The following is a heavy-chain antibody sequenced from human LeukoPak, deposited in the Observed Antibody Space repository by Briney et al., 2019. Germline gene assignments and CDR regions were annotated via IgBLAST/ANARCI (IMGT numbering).Heavy chain of an antibody. CDR3: ARINWNYQIGD. J-gene: IGHJ4*02. D-gene: IGHD1-7*01. CDR1: GGSISSYY. Sequence: SETLSLTCTVSGGSISSYYWSWIRQPPGKGLERIGYIYYSGSTNYNPSLKSRVTISVDTSKNQFSLKLSSVTAADTAVYYCARINWNYQIGDWGQGTLVTVSS. V-gene: IGHV4-59*08. CDR2: IYYSGST.